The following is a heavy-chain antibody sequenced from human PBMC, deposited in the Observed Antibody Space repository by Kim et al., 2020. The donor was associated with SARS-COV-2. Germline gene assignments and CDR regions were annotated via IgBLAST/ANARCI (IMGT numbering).Heavy chain of an antibody. Sequence: SETLSLTCAVYGGSFSGYYWSWIRQPPGKGLEWIGEINHSGSTNYNPSLKSRVTISVDTSKNQFSLKLSSVTAADTAVYYCARRARGDFVAPKGFDPWGQGTLVTVSS. CDR1: GGSFSGYY. CDR2: INHSGST. V-gene: IGHV4-34*01. CDR3: ARRARGDFVAPKGFDP. J-gene: IGHJ5*02. D-gene: IGHD2-21*02.